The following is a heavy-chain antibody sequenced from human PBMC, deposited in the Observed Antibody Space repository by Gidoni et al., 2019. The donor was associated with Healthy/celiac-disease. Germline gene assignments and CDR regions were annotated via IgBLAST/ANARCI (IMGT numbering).Heavy chain of an antibody. CDR3: ASLTYYYGSGSYFRAFDI. V-gene: IGHV4-59*01. J-gene: IGHJ3*02. D-gene: IGHD3-10*01. CDR1: GGSISSYY. CDR2: IYYSGST. Sequence: QVQLQESGPGLVKPSETLSLTCTVSGGSISSYYWSWIRQPRGKGLELIGYIYYSGSTNYNPSLKSRVTISVDTSKNQFSLKLSSVTAADTAVYYCASLTYYYGSGSYFRAFDIWGQGTMVTVSS.